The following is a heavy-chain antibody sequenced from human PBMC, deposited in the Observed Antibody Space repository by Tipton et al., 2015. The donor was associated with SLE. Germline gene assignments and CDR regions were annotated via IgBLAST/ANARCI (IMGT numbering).Heavy chain of an antibody. CDR2: ISYSENT. J-gene: IGHJ5*02. CDR1: GDSISSSGYQ. CDR3: ARHRSGSSWLDP. D-gene: IGHD1-26*01. Sequence: TLPLTCTVFGDSISSSGYQWGWIRQPPGKGLEWIGRISYSENTYYNPSLRSRVTLLLDMSKNQFSLKVSSVTAADTAVYYCARHRSGSSWLDPWGQGTLVTVAS. V-gene: IGHV4-39*07.